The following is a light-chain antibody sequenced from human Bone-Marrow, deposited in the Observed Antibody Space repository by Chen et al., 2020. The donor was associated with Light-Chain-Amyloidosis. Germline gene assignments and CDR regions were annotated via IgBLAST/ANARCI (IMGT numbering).Light chain of an antibody. J-gene: IGLJ2*01. CDR1: SHDFGTYDL. CDR2: EVS. Sequence: QSALPQPAYVSGSPGPSVTLPCSGASHDFGTYDLVSWYQQHPGGAPNLIIYEVSKRPSGVSNRCSGSKSGNTASLTISGLQAEDEADYHCCSYGGRDTFLFGGGTRLTVL. V-gene: IGLV2-23*02. CDR3: CSYGGRDTFL.